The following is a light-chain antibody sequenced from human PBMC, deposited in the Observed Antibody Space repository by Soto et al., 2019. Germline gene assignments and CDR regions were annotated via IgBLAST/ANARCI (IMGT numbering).Light chain of an antibody. J-gene: IGLJ2*01. CDR3: SSYTTSSSVI. Sequence: QSVLTQPASASGSPGQSIAISCNGTSSDIGTYDYVSWYQQHPGKAPKLMLFDVNHRPSGVSDRFFGSKSGNTASLTISGLQAEDEADYYCSSYTTSSSVIFGGGTKLTVL. CDR2: DVN. CDR1: SSDIGTYDY. V-gene: IGLV2-14*03.